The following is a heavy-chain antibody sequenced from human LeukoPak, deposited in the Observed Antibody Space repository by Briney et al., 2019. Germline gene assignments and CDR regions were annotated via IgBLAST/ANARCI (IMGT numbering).Heavy chain of an antibody. D-gene: IGHD6-13*01. J-gene: IGHJ4*02. CDR3: ARKSIVTAGRKPYDF. CDR2: IDHSGRT. CDR1: GGSFSGYY. V-gene: IGHV4-34*01. Sequence: SETLSLTCAVYGGSFSGYYWSWIRQPPGKGLEWIGEIDHSGRTNSNASLKSRVTLSVDMSKNQFSLRLSSVTAADTAVYCCARKSIVTAGRKPYDFWDQGTLVTVSP.